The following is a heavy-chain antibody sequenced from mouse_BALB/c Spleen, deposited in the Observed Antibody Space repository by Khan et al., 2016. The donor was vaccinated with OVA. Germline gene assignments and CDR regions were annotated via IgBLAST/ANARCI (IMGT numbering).Heavy chain of an antibody. Sequence: EVRLVESGGGLVQPEGSLKLSCAASGFTFSSYGMSWVRQTPDKRLELVATINSNGGSTYYPDSVKGRFTISRDNAKNTLYLQMSSLKSEDTAMYYCARMARTINWGQGTTLTVSS. CDR2: INSNGGST. CDR1: GFTFSSYG. CDR3: ARMARTIN. V-gene: IGHV5-6-3*01. J-gene: IGHJ2*01.